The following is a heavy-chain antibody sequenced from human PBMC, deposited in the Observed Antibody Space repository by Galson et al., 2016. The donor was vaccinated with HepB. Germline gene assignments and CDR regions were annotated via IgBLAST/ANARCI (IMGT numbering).Heavy chain of an antibody. V-gene: IGHV3-48*01. CDR2: ISTSSYTI. CDR1: GFTFSTYS. Sequence: SLRLSCAASGFTFSTYSMNWVRQAPGKGLEWLSYISTSSYTIYYADSVKGRFTISRDNSKSTLYLYMNSLRAGDTAVYYCGKHGGFDYWGQGALVTVSS. CDR3: GKHGGFDY. J-gene: IGHJ4*02. D-gene: IGHD3-16*01.